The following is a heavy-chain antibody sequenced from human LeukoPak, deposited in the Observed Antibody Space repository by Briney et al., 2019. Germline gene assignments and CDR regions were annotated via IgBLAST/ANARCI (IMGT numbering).Heavy chain of an antibody. CDR2: INHSGST. J-gene: IGHJ4*02. CDR3: ARRPVLLWFGESQDNPFDY. CDR1: GGSFSGYY. D-gene: IGHD3-10*01. Sequence: SETLSLTCAVYGGSFSGYYWSWIRQPPGKGLEWIGEINHSGSTNYNPSLKSRVTISVDTSKNQFSLKLSSVTAADTAVYYCARRPVLLWFGESQDNPFDYWGQGTLVTVSS. V-gene: IGHV4-34*01.